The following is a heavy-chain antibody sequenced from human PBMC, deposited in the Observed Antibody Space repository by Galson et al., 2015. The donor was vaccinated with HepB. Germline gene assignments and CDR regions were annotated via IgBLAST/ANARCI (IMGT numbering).Heavy chain of an antibody. CDR1: GFTFSSYA. V-gene: IGHV3-23*01. Sequence: SLRLSCAASGFTFSSYAMSWVRQAPGKGLEWVSAISGSGGSTYYADSVKGRFTISRDNSKNTLYLQMNSLRAEDTAVYYCAKDLLSAGVVIPNWFDPWGQGTLVTVSS. CDR3: AKDLLSAGVVIPNWFDP. J-gene: IGHJ5*02. CDR2: ISGSGGST. D-gene: IGHD3-3*01.